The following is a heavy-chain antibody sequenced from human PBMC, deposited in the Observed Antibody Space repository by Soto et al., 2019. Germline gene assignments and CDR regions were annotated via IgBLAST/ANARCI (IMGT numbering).Heavy chain of an antibody. D-gene: IGHD6-6*01. J-gene: IGHJ4*02. CDR2: TGLNGRTT. V-gene: IGHV3-23*01. Sequence: GGSLRLSCSASGFTFSMSAMTWVRQAPGKGLEWVSTTGLNGRTTYYADSVKGRFTVSRDNSKNTLDLHMSSLRAEDTAVYYCATVHSTSRSCDYWGQGTLVTVSS. CDR1: GFTFSMSA. CDR3: ATVHSTSRSCDY.